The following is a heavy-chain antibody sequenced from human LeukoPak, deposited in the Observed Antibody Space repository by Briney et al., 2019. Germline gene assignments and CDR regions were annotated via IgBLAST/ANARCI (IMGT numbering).Heavy chain of an antibody. J-gene: IGHJ4*02. D-gene: IGHD3-22*01. CDR3: AKDPMIVVKYFDY. V-gene: IGHV3-23*01. Sequence: PGGSLRLSCAASGFTFSSYAMSWVRQAPGKGLEWASAISGSGGSTYYADSVKGRFTISRDNSKNTLYLQMNSLRAEDTAVYYCAKDPMIVVKYFDYWGQGTLVTVSS. CDR2: ISGSGGST. CDR1: GFTFSSYA.